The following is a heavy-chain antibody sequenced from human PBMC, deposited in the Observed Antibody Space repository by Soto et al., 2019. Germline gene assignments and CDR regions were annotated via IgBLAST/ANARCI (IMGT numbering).Heavy chain of an antibody. J-gene: IGHJ6*03. Sequence: SSETLSLTCAISGDSVSSNSAAWNWIRQSPSRGLEWLGRTYYRSKWYNDYAVSVKSRITINPDTSKNQFSLQLNSVTPEDTAVYYCARDLQQLDNPAPYYYYYYMDVWGKGTTVTVSS. D-gene: IGHD6-6*01. CDR3: ARDLQQLDNPAPYYYYYYMDV. CDR1: GDSVSSNSAA. CDR2: TYYRSKWYN. V-gene: IGHV6-1*01.